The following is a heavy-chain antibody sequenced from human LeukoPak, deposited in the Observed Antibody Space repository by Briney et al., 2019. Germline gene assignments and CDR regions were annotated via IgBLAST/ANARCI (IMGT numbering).Heavy chain of an antibody. CDR2: IIPIFGTA. J-gene: IGHJ3*02. Sequence: PVKVSCKASGGTFSSYAISWVRQAPGQGLEWMGGIIPIFGTANYAQKFQGRVTITADESTSTAYMELSSLRSEDTAVYYCASPLWSGYSDAFDIWGQGTMVTVSS. CDR3: ASPLWSGYSDAFDI. CDR1: GGTFSSYA. V-gene: IGHV1-69*13. D-gene: IGHD3-3*01.